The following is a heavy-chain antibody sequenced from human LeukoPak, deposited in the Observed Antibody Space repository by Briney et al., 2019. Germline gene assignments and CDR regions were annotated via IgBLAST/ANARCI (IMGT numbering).Heavy chain of an antibody. Sequence: GGSLRLSCAASGFTFSSYEMNWVRQAPGKGLEWVSYISSSGSTIYYADSVKGRFTISRDNAKNSLYLQMNSLRAEDTAVYYCARVRYSGSSFHFHYWGQGTLVTVSS. D-gene: IGHD1-26*01. CDR3: ARVRYSGSSFHFHY. CDR2: ISSSGSTI. J-gene: IGHJ4*02. V-gene: IGHV3-48*03. CDR1: GFTFSSYE.